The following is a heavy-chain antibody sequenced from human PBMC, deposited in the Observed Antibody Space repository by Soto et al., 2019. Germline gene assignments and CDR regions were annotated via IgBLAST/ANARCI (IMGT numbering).Heavy chain of an antibody. CDR3: ARAARASWVFPDYYYDYDMDV. CDR2: IIPIFGTA. D-gene: IGHD2-2*01. Sequence: GAQLKVSCKASGGTFSSHANSWVRQAPGQGLEWMGGIIPIFGTANYAQKFQGRVTITADESTSTAYMELSSLRSEDTAVYYCARAARASWVFPDYYYDYDMDVWGQGTTVTVSS. CDR1: GGTFSSHA. J-gene: IGHJ6*02. V-gene: IGHV1-69*13.